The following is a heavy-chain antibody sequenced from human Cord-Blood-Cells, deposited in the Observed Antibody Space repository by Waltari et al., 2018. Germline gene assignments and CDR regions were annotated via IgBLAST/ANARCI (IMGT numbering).Heavy chain of an antibody. Sequence: QVQLVQSGAEVKKPGASVQVSCKASGYTFTSYDINWVRPATGQGLEWMGWMNPNSGNTGYAQKFQGRVTITRNTSISTAYMELSSLRSEDTAVYYCAGKYNWNYGDAFDIWGQGTMVTVSS. D-gene: IGHD1-7*01. CDR3: AGKYNWNYGDAFDI. CDR2: MNPNSGNT. V-gene: IGHV1-8*03. J-gene: IGHJ3*02. CDR1: GYTFTSYD.